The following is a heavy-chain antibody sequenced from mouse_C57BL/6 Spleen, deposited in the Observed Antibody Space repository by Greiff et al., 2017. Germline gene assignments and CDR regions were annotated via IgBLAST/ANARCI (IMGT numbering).Heavy chain of an antibody. CDR3: ARARFDRDYAMAY. Sequence: VQLQQPGAELVKPGSSVKLSCKASGYTFTSYWMHWVKQRPVQGLEWIGNIDPSDSDTHYNQKFKVKATLTLDKSSSTAYMQLSSLTSEDSAVXDCARARFDRDYAMAYWGQGTLVTVSS. CDR2: IDPSDSDT. D-gene: IGHD2-14*01. V-gene: IGHV1-52*01. J-gene: IGHJ4*01. CDR1: GYTFTSYW.